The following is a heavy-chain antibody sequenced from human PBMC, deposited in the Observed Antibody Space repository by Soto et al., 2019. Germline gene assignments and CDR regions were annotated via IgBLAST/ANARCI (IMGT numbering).Heavy chain of an antibody. CDR2: INPSGGST. CDR3: ATFLYDILTGYESGPSDYMDV. D-gene: IGHD3-9*01. J-gene: IGHJ6*03. CDR1: GYTFTSYY. Sequence: ASVKVSCKASGYTFTSYYMHWVRQAPGQGLEWMGIINPSGGSTSYAQKFQGRVTMTRDTSTSTVYMELSSLRSEDTAVYYCATFLYDILTGYESGPSDYMDVWGKGTTVTSP. V-gene: IGHV1-46*01.